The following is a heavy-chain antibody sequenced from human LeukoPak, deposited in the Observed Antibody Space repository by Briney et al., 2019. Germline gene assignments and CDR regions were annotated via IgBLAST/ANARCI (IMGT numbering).Heavy chain of an antibody. D-gene: IGHD3-16*01. V-gene: IGHV4-59*08. Sequence: GSLRLSCAASGFTVSSNYMSWIRQPPGKGLEWIGYIYYSGTTNYNPSLKSRVTISVDTSKNQFSLKLSSVTAADTAVYYCARHGGHDYFHYWGQGTLVTVSS. CDR2: IYYSGTT. CDR1: GFTVSSNY. CDR3: ARHGGHDYFHY. J-gene: IGHJ4*02.